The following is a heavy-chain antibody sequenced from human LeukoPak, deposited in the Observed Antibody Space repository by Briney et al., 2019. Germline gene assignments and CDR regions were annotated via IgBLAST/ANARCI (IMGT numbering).Heavy chain of an antibody. J-gene: IGHJ4*02. Sequence: SETLSLTCTVSGGSISSYYWSWIRQPPGKGLEWIGYIYYSGSTNYNPSLKSRVTISVDTSKNQFSLKLSSVTAADTAVYYCIRSNYDILTGYYKTDYWGQGTLVTVSS. CDR2: IYYSGST. D-gene: IGHD3-9*01. V-gene: IGHV4-59*01. CDR3: IRSNYDILTGYYKTDY. CDR1: GGSISSYY.